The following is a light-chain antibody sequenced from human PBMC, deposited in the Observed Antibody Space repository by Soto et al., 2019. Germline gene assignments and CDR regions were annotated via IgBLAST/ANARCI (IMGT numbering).Light chain of an antibody. CDR2: GAS. CDR3: QQYDSTPPT. J-gene: IGKJ1*01. CDR1: QSVNSNY. Sequence: PGDRATLSCRASQSVNSNYLVWYQRKPGQAPRLLIYGASNRATDIPYRFSASGSGTDFTLTITRLEAEDFAVYYCQQYDSTPPTFGQGTKV. V-gene: IGKV3-20*01.